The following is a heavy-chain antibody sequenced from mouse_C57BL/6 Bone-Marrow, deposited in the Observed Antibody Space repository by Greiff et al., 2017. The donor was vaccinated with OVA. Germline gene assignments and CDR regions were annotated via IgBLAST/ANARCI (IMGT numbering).Heavy chain of an antibody. CDR3: ARPYYDADDFDV. D-gene: IGHD2-4*01. Sequence: QVQLQQPGAELVKPGASVKLSCKASGYTFTSYWMHWVKQRPGRGLELIGRIDPNSGGTKYNEKFKSKATLTVDKPSSTAYMQLSSLTSEDSAVYYCARPYYDADDFDVWGTGTTVTVSS. J-gene: IGHJ1*03. CDR2: IDPNSGGT. V-gene: IGHV1-72*01. CDR1: GYTFTSYW.